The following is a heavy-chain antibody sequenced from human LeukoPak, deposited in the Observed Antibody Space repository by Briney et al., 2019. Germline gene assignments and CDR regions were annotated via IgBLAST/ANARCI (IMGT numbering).Heavy chain of an antibody. CDR1: GYTFTSYA. CDR2: INAGNGNT. V-gene: IGHV1-3*01. J-gene: IGHJ6*02. Sequence: GASVKVSCKASGYTFTSYAMHWVRRAPGQRLEWMGWINAGNGNTKYSQKFQGRVTITRDTSASTAYMELSSLRSEDTAVYYCAGVGGSYRGTYYYYGMDVWGQGTTVTVSS. CDR3: AGVGGSYRGTYYYYGMDV. D-gene: IGHD1-26*01.